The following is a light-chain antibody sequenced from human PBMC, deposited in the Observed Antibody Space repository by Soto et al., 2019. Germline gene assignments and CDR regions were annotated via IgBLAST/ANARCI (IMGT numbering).Light chain of an antibody. V-gene: IGKV1-39*01. CDR1: QTISSF. CDR3: QQSYIFPFT. CDR2: GSL. J-gene: IGKJ2*01. Sequence: DVQMTQSPSSLSASVGDRVTITCRASQTISSFLSWYQQEQGKAPKLLIFGSLSLQSGVPSRFSGSGSGTDFTLTISSLQPEDFATYFCQQSYIFPFTFGQGTKLEIK.